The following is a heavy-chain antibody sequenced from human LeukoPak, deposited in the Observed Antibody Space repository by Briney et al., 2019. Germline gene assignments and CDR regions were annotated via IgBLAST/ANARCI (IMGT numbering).Heavy chain of an antibody. V-gene: IGHV4-59*01. CDR3: ASRGYSYGHDY. CDR2: IYYSGST. D-gene: IGHD5-18*01. Sequence: SETLSLTCTVSGGSISSYYWSWIRQPPGKGLEWIGYIYYSGSTNYNPSLKSRVTISVDTSKNQFSLKLSSVTAADTAVYYCASRGYSYGHDYWGQGTLVTVSS. CDR1: GGSISSYY. J-gene: IGHJ4*02.